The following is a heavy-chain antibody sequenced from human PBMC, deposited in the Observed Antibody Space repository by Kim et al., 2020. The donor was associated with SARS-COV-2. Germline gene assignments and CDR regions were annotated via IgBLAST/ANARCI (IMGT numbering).Heavy chain of an antibody. J-gene: IGHJ6*02. V-gene: IGHV3-49*03. CDR1: GFTFGDYA. Sequence: GGSLRLSCTASGFTFGDYAMSWFRQAPGKGLEWVGFIRSKAYGGTTEYAASVKGRFTISRDDSKSIAYLQMNSLKTEDTAVYYCTRDRPYYDFWSGYFRDYYYCGMDVWGQGTTVTVSS. D-gene: IGHD3-3*01. CDR2: IRSKAYGGTT. CDR3: TRDRPYYDFWSGYFRDYYYCGMDV.